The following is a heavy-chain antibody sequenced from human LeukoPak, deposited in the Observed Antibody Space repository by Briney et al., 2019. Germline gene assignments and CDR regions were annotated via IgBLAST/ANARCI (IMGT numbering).Heavy chain of an antibody. D-gene: IGHD6-13*01. CDR3: ARGPPQAAGRFFDY. V-gene: IGHV4-34*01. CDR1: GGSFSGYY. CDR2: INHSGST. Sequence: SETLSLTCAVYGGSFSGYYWSWIRQPPGKGLEWIGEINHSGSTNYNPSLKSRVTISVDTSKNQFSLKLSSVTAADTAVYYCARGPPQAAGRFFDYWGRGTLVTVSS. J-gene: IGHJ4*02.